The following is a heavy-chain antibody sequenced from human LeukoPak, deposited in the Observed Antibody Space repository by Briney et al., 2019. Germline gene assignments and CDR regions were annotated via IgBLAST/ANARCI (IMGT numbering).Heavy chain of an antibody. CDR2: IWYDGSNK. Sequence: PGGSLRLSCAASGFTFSSYGMHWVRQAPGKGLEWVAVIWYDGSNKYYADSVKGRFTISRDNPKNTLYLQMNSLRAEDTAVYYCARGTTTGNPDYWGQGTLVTVSS. V-gene: IGHV3-33*01. D-gene: IGHD4-17*01. CDR1: GFTFSSYG. J-gene: IGHJ4*02. CDR3: ARGTTTGNPDY.